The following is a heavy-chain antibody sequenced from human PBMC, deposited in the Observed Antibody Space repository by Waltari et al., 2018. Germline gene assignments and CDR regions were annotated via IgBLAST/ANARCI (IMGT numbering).Heavy chain of an antibody. CDR3: AKGANTYGTSL. Sequence: EAQMLESGGGLVQPGGSLRLSCAASGFTFINDAMSWVRQAPGKGLEWVSGITGSGANTYYADSVKDRFTVSRDNSKNTLFLQMNSLRVEDTAVYYCAKGANTYGTSLWGQGTLVTVSS. CDR2: ITGSGANT. V-gene: IGHV3-23*01. CDR1: GFTFINDA. D-gene: IGHD5-18*01. J-gene: IGHJ4*02.